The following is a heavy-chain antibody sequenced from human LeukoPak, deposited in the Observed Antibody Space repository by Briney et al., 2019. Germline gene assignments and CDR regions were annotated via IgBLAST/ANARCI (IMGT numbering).Heavy chain of an antibody. V-gene: IGHV3-23*01. D-gene: IGHD4-17*01. J-gene: IGHJ5*02. CDR1: GFAFDEYT. CDR3: AKDDYGDYGGWFDP. Sequence: GGSLRLSCLASGFAFDEYTLSWVRQAPGKGLEWVSAISGSGGSTYYADSVKGRFTISRDNSKNTLYLQMNSLRAEDTAVYYCAKDDYGDYGGWFDPWGQGTLVTVSS. CDR2: ISGSGGST.